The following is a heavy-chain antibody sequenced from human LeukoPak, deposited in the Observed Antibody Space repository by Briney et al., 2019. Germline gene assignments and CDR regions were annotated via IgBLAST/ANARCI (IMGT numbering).Heavy chain of an antibody. CDR3: ARLGSYHDF. D-gene: IGHD1-26*01. Sequence: SETLSLTCTVSGASISNYYWSWSRQTPEQGLEWMGHTHSSGGSSYYPSLKSRLTLSVDTSRSQLSLKLPSVTAADTAVYFCARLGSYHDFWGQGALVTVSS. CDR1: GASISNYY. J-gene: IGHJ4*02. V-gene: IGHV4-4*09. CDR2: THSSGGS.